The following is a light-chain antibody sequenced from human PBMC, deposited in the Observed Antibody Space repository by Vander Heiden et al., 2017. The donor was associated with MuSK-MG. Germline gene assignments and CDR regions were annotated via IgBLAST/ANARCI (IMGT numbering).Light chain of an antibody. Sequence: SVLTPPPSASGTPGPRVTISCSGSSSNIGSNTVNWYQQLPGTAPKLLIYSNNQRPSGVPDRFSGSKSGTSASLAISGLQSEDEADYYCAAWDDSLNGVVFGGGTKLTVL. V-gene: IGLV1-44*01. J-gene: IGLJ2*01. CDR1: SSNIGSNT. CDR2: SNN. CDR3: AAWDDSLNGVV.